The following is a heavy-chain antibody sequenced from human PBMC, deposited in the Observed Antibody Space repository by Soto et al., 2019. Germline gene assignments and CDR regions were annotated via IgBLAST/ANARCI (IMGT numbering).Heavy chain of an antibody. Sequence: ASVKVSCKASGYTFTSYGISWVRQAPGQGLEWMGWISAYNGNTNYAQKLQGRVTMTTDTSTSTAYMELRSLRSDDTAVYYCARGGTVRLHRLDRSKGMDVWAKGPRSPSP. V-gene: IGHV1-18*04. J-gene: IGHJ6*02. CDR3: ARGGTVRLHRLDRSKGMDV. D-gene: IGHD4-4*01. CDR1: GYTFTSYG. CDR2: ISAYNGNT.